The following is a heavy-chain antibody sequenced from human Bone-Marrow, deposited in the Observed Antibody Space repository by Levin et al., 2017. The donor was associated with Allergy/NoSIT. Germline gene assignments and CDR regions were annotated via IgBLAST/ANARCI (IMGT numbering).Heavy chain of an antibody. J-gene: IGHJ2*01. CDR1: GFTFSYYY. V-gene: IGHV3-11*01. CDR3: VREKGVLVIEMEDSYFDL. D-gene: IGHD3-16*02. Sequence: GESLKISCAASGFTFSYYYMGWIRQTPGKGLEWVAEISASGTTKNYADSVKGRFTIYRDNAKKSLLLHMSSLRPEDAAIYYCVREKGVLVIEMEDSYFDLWVRGALVTVSS. CDR2: ISASGTTK.